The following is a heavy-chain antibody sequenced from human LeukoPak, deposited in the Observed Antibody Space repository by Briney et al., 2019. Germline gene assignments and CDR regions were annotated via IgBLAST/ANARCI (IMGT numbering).Heavy chain of an antibody. CDR3: TRDQWLADY. D-gene: IGHD6-19*01. J-gene: IGHJ4*02. CDR2: IYIDGTT. Sequence: RGSLRLSCAASGFIVSHNYMTWVRQAPGKGLEWISVIYIDGTTYYADSVKGRFTISRDQANNTLYLQMNTLRDEDTAVYYCTRDQWLADYWGQGTLVTVSS. V-gene: IGHV3-53*01. CDR1: GFIVSHNY.